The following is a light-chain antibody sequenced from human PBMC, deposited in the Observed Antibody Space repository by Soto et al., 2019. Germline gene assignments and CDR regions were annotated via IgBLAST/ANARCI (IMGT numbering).Light chain of an antibody. CDR1: NIGSNR. Sequence: SYELTQPPSVSVAPGQTARITWGGNNIGSNRVHWYHQKPGQAPVLVVYDDSDRPSGIPERFSGFNSGNTATLIISRVEAGDEADYFCQVWDSSTDHYVFGTGTKAPS. CDR3: QVWDSSTDHYV. V-gene: IGLV3-21*02. J-gene: IGLJ1*01. CDR2: DDS.